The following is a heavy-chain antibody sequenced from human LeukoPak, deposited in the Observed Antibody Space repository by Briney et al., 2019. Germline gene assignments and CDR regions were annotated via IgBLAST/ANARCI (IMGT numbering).Heavy chain of an antibody. J-gene: IGHJ6*03. CDR3: AVVAGTADYYYYMDV. V-gene: IGHV3-21*01. Sequence: GGSLRLSCAASGFTFSSYSMNWVRQAPGKGLEWVSSISSSSSYIYYADSVKGRFTISRDNAKNSLYLQMNSLRAEDTAVYYCAVVAGTADYYYYMDVWGKGTTVTVSS. D-gene: IGHD6-19*01. CDR1: GFTFSSYS. CDR2: ISSSSSYI.